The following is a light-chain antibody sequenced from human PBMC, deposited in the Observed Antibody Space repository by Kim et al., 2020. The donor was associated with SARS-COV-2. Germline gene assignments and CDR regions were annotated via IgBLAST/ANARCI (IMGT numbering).Light chain of an antibody. V-gene: IGLV2-14*03. Sequence: QSALTQTASVSGSPGQSITISCTGTSSDVGGYNFVSWYQQHPGKAPRLIIYDVTKRPSGVSNRFSGSKSGNTASLTISGLQTDDEADYFCSSFADSILFVFGTGTKVTVL. J-gene: IGLJ1*01. CDR3: SSFADSILFV. CDR2: DVT. CDR1: SSDVGGYNF.